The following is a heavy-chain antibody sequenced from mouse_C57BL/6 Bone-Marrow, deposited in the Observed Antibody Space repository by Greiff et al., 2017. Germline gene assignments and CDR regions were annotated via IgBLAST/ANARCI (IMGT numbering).Heavy chain of an antibody. J-gene: IGHJ1*03. Sequence: QVQLQQSGAELARPGASVKLSCKASGYTFTSYGISWVKQRTGQGLEWIGEIYPRSGNTYYNEKFKGKATLTADKSSSTAYMELRSLTSEDSAVYFCARSLGLRRIYWYVDVWGTGTTVTVSS. CDR3: ARSLGLRRIYWYVDV. D-gene: IGHD2-4*01. CDR1: GYTFTSYG. V-gene: IGHV1-81*01. CDR2: IYPRSGNT.